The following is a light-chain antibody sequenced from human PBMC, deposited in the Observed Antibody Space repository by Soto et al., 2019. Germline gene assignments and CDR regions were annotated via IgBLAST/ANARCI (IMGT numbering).Light chain of an antibody. CDR1: QSVSTNF. CDR2: GAS. Sequence: EIVLTQSPGTLSSSPGEGATLSCRASQSVSTNFFAWYQQKPGQAPRLLIYGASTRATGIPDRFSGSGSGTDFTLTISRLEPEDFAVYYCQQYGRTSWTFGQGTKVDIK. J-gene: IGKJ1*01. CDR3: QQYGRTSWT. V-gene: IGKV3-20*01.